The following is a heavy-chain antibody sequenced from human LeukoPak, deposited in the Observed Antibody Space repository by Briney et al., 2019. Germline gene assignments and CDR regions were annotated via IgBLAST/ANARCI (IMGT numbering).Heavy chain of an antibody. Sequence: SVKVSCKASGGTFSSYAISWVRQAPGQGLEWMGGIIPIFGTADYAQKFQGRVTITTDESTSTAYMELSSLRSEDTAVYYRARVTAFPRGYFDYWGQGTLVTVSS. CDR3: ARVTAFPRGYFDY. D-gene: IGHD2-21*02. CDR1: GGTFSSYA. CDR2: IIPIFGTA. J-gene: IGHJ4*02. V-gene: IGHV1-69*05.